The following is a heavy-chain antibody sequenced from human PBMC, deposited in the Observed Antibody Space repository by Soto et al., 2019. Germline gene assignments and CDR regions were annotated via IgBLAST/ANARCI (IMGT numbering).Heavy chain of an antibody. CDR1: GFTFSSYA. J-gene: IGHJ6*02. D-gene: IGHD3-22*01. V-gene: IGHV3-23*01. CDR2: ISGSGGST. Sequence: EVQLLESGGGLVQPGGSLRLSCAASGFTFSSYAMSWVRQAPGKGLEWVSAISGSGGSTYYAGSVKGRFTISRDNSKNTLYLQMNSLRAEDTAVYYCAKDRPMIAIYYYGMDVWGQGTTVTVSS. CDR3: AKDRPMIAIYYYGMDV.